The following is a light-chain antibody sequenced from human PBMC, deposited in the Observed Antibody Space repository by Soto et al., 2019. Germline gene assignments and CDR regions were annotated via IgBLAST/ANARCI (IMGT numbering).Light chain of an antibody. CDR3: QQYYSTPHT. CDR2: WAS. CDR1: QSVLYTSNNKNF. J-gene: IGKJ2*01. Sequence: DIVMTQSPDSLAVSLGERATINCRSSQSVLYTSNNKNFLAWYQQKPGQPPKLLIYWASTRESGVPDRFSDSGSGTDFTLTISSLQAEDVAVYYCQQYYSTPHTFGQGTKLGIK. V-gene: IGKV4-1*01.